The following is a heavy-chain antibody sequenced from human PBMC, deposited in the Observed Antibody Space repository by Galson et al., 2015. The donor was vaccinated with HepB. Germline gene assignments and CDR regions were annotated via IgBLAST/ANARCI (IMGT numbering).Heavy chain of an antibody. CDR1: GFTFSTYA. CDR2: ISFSGGST. Sequence: SLRLSCASSGFTFSTYAMSWVRQAPGKGLEWVSTISFSGGSTFYADSVKGRFTFSRDNSKNTLYLQMNSLRAEDTAVYYCAKDVTKATGEGLEYWGQGTLVTVSS. CDR3: AKDVTKATGEGLEY. D-gene: IGHD2-8*01. J-gene: IGHJ4*02. V-gene: IGHV3-23*01.